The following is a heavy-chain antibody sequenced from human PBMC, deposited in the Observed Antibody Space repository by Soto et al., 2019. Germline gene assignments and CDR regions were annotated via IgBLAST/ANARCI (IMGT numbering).Heavy chain of an antibody. CDR1: GGIGSNYA. J-gene: IGHJ5*02. CDR3: AREMASGYSRTWFDP. Sequence: QEHLVQSGAEVKKPGSSVKVSCRASGGIGSNYAISWVRQAPGQGLEWMGGIVPKFGTANYAQSFKGRVTISVDKSTNPVYMELSSLRSQDTAIYYCAREMASGYSRTWFDPWGQGTLVTVSS. CDR2: IVPKFGTA. V-gene: IGHV1-69*06. D-gene: IGHD2-15*01.